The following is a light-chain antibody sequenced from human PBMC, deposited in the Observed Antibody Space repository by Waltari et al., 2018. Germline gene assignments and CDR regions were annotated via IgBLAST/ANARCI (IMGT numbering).Light chain of an antibody. V-gene: IGKV2-28*01. J-gene: IGKJ1*01. CDR3: MQSLRALWT. CDR2: LGS. CDR1: QSRLHSNGYNY. Sequence: DIVVTQSPLSLHVTPGEPASISCRSSQSRLHSNGYNYLDWYLQKPGQSPQLLIYLGSNRASGVPDRFSGSGSGTDFTLKISRVEAEDVGVYYCMQSLRALWTFGQGTKVEIK.